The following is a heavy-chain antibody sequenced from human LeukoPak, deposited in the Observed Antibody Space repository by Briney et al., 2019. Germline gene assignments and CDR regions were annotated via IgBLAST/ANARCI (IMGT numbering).Heavy chain of an antibody. CDR3: ARGYPAMVTSFDY. J-gene: IGHJ4*02. V-gene: IGHV4-34*01. CDR2: INHSGST. Sequence: SETLSLTCAVYGGSFSGYYWSWIRQPPGKGLEWIGEINHSGSTNYNPSLKSRVTISVDTSKNQFSLKLSSVTAADTAVYCCARGYPAMVTSFDYWGQGTLVTVSS. CDR1: GGSFSGYY. D-gene: IGHD5-18*01.